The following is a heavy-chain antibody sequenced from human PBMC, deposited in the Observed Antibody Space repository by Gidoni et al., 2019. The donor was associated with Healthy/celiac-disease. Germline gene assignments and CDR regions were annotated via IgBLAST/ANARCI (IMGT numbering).Heavy chain of an antibody. CDR2: IKQDGSEK. Sequence: EVQVVESGGGLVQPGGSLRLSCAASGFLCSRYSMTWVRQAPGKGLEWVANIKQDGSEKYYVDSVKGRFTISRDNAENSLYLQLSSLSAEDTAVYYCAREVITGSTIYFDDWGQGTLVTVSS. J-gene: IGHJ4*02. V-gene: IGHV3-7*01. CDR1: GFLCSRYS. CDR3: AREVITGSTIYFDD. D-gene: IGHD4-4*01.